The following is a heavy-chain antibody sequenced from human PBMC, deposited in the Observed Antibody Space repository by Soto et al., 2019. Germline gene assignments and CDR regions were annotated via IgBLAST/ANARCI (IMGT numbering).Heavy chain of an antibody. J-gene: IGHJ6*02. D-gene: IGHD6-13*01. Sequence: QVQLVESGGGVVQPGRSRRLSCAASGFTFSSYGMHWVRQAPGKGLEWVAVIWYDGSNKYYAYSVKGRFTISRDNSKNTLYLQMNRLRAEDTAVYYCSRNGIAAARYGMDVWGQGTTVTVSS. CDR1: GFTFSSYG. CDR3: SRNGIAAARYGMDV. CDR2: IWYDGSNK. V-gene: IGHV3-33*01.